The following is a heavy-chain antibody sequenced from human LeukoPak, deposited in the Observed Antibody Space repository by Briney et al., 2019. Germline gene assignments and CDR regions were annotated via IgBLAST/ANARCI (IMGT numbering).Heavy chain of an antibody. J-gene: IGHJ3*02. CDR2: ISRSSSTM. Sequence: PGGSLRLSCAASGFTFSAYGMNWVRQAPGKGLEWISYISRSSSTMYYADSVKGRFTISRDNARNSLYLQMNSLRDEDTAVYYCAKDRLLLARGVIDAFDIWGQGTMVTVSS. CDR1: GFTFSAYG. CDR3: AKDRLLLARGVIDAFDI. V-gene: IGHV3-48*02. D-gene: IGHD3-10*01.